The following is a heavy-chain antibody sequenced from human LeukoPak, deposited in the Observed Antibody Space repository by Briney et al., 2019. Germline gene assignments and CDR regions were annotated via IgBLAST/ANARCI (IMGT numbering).Heavy chain of an antibody. J-gene: IGHJ4*02. CDR2: IRSDGYHT. Sequence: PGGSLRLSCAASGFTFSSYEMNWVRQAPGKGLEWVAYIRSDGYHTYYADSVKGRFTITRDNLKNTLYLQMNSLRLEDMAVYYCAKPSGSGVDYWGRGTRVTVSS. V-gene: IGHV3-30*02. D-gene: IGHD1-26*01. CDR1: GFTFSSYE. CDR3: AKPSGSGVDY.